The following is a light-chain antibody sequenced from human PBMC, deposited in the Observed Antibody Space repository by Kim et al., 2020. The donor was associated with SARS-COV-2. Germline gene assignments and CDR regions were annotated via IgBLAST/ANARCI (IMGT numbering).Light chain of an antibody. CDR2: LNSDGSH. CDR1: SGHSYYT. CDR3: QTWGTGIRV. V-gene: IGLV4-69*01. Sequence: QLVLTQSPSASASLGASVNLTCTLTSGHSYYTIAWHQQQPDKVPRYLMKLNSDGSHTKGDGIPDRFSGSSSGTERYLTISSLQSEDEADYYCQTWGTGIRVFGGGTQLTVL. J-gene: IGLJ3*02.